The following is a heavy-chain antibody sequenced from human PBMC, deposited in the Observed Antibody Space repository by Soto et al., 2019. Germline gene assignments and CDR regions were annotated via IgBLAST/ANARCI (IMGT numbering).Heavy chain of an antibody. J-gene: IGHJ4*02. CDR1: GDSISDTIYY. V-gene: IGHV4-39*01. CDR3: ARHLKAVAAPMAF. CDR2: IHYSGTT. Sequence: PSETLSLTCRVSGDSISDTIYYWGWVRQSPGKGLEWIGSIHYSGTTQFHPSLKTRVTISVDTSKNEFYLRLRSVTAADTAIYFCARHLKAVAAPMAFWGQGIPVTLSS. D-gene: IGHD6-19*01.